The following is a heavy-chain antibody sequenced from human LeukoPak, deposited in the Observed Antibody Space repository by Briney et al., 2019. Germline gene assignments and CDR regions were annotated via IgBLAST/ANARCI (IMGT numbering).Heavy chain of an antibody. CDR2: ISSSGSTI. V-gene: IGHV3-11*01. Sequence: NPGGSLRLSCAASGFTFSDYYMSWIRQAPGKGLEWVSYISSSGSTIYYADSVKGRFTFSRDNAKNSLYLQMNSLRAEDTAVYYCARAPKFRLVGVPKGPFDPWGQGTLVTVSS. D-gene: IGHD3-9*01. J-gene: IGHJ5*02. CDR1: GFTFSDYY. CDR3: ARAPKFRLVGVPKGPFDP.